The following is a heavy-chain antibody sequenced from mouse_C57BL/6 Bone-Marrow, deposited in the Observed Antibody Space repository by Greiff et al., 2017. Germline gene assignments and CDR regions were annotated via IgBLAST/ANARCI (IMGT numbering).Heavy chain of an antibody. CDR1: GFTFSSYA. V-gene: IGHV5-4*01. CDR3: ARDSVGYAMDY. CDR2: ISDGGSYT. J-gene: IGHJ4*01. Sequence: EVQRVESGGGLVKPGGSLKLSCAASGFTFSSYAMSWVRQTPEKRLEWVATISDGGSYTYYPDNVKGRFTISRDNAKNNLYLQMSHLKSEDTAMYYCARDSVGYAMDYWGQGTSVTVSS.